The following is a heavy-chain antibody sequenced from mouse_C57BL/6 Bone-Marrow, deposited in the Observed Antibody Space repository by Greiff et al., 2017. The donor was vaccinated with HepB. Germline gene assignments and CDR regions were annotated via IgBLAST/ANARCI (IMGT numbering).Heavy chain of an antibody. J-gene: IGHJ3*01. Sequence: VKLKQPGAELVKPGASVKMSCKASGYTFTSYWITWVKQRPGQGLEWIGDIYPGSGSTNYNEKFKSKATLTVDTSSSTAYMQLSSLTSEDSAVYYCARMGGYDWFAYWGQGTLVTVSA. D-gene: IGHD2-2*01. CDR1: GYTFTSYW. V-gene: IGHV1-55*01. CDR2: IYPGSGST. CDR3: ARMGGYDWFAY.